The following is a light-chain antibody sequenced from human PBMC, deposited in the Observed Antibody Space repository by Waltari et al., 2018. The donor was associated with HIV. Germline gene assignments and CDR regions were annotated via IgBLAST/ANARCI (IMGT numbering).Light chain of an antibody. CDR3: QQSYSTPLT. J-gene: IGKJ4*01. V-gene: IGKV1-39*01. CDR2: AAS. CDR1: QSISSY. Sequence: DIQMTQSPSSLSASVGDRVTITCRASQSISSYLNWDQQKPGKAPKLLIYAASSWQRWVPSRFSGSGSGTDFTLTISSLQPEDFATYYCQQSYSTPLTFGGGTKVEIK.